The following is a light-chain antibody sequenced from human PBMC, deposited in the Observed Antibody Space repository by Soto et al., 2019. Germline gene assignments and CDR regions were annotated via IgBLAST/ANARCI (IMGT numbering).Light chain of an antibody. V-gene: IGKV1-27*01. CDR2: AAS. Sequence: DIQMTQSPSSLSASVGDRVTITCRASQGISNYLAWYHQKPGKVPKLLIYAASTLQSGVPSRFSGSGSGTDFTPTITILQSEDVATYYYQNYNGAPLRFGQGTKVEIK. J-gene: IGKJ1*01. CDR3: QNYNGAPLR. CDR1: QGISNY.